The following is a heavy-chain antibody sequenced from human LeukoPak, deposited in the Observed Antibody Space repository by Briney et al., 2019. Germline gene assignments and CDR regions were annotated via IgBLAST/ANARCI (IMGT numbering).Heavy chain of an antibody. CDR3: ARDRRGATDY. D-gene: IGHD5-12*01. CDR1: GGTISSYY. CDR2: IYYSGST. J-gene: IGHJ4*02. Sequence: SETLSLTCTVSGGTISSYYWRWIRQPPGKGLEWIGYIYYSGSTNYNPSLKSRVTISVDTSKNQFSLKLSSVTAADTAVYYCARDRRGATDYWGQGTLVTVSS. V-gene: IGHV4-59*01.